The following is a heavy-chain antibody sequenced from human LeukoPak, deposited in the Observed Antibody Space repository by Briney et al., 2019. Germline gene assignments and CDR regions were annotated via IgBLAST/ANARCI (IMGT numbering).Heavy chain of an antibody. D-gene: IGHD1/OR15-1a*01. CDR2: IHPKYGGT. CDR1: GNTFTNYY. J-gene: IGHJ3*02. Sequence: GASVKVSCRASGNTFTNYYVHWVRQAPGQGLEWMAWIHPKYGGTNYALEFQGRVTLTRDTSFTTVYMELSWLRTDDTAIYYCATTGTNAFDMSLQGTMVTVSS. V-gene: IGHV1-2*02. CDR3: ATTGTNAFDM.